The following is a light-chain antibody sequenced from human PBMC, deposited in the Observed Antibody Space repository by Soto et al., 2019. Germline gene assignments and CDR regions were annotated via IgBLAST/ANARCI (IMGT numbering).Light chain of an antibody. CDR3: RSYAGSNIFV. Sequence: QSALTQPPSASGSLGQSVTISCTGASSDVGAYNYVSWYQQHPGKAPKLMIYDVTERPSGVPARFSGSKSGNTASLTVSGLQGDDEADYYCRSYAGSNIFVFGSGTKLTVL. CDR1: SSDVGAYNY. J-gene: IGLJ1*01. CDR2: DVT. V-gene: IGLV2-8*01.